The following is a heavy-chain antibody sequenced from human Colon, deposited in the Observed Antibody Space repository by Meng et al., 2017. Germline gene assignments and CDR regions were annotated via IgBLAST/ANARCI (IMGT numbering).Heavy chain of an antibody. D-gene: IGHD3-10*01. J-gene: IGHJ4*02. V-gene: IGHV4-39*01. Sequence: QLEPQESGPGLGKPSETLALTCMVSGGSISSNGYYWDWVRQPPGKGLEWIGAIYHSGSTSYNPSLQSRVTMFVDTSKNQFSLMLTSVTATDTAVYYCARRRGGSGRDCWGQGTLVTVSS. CDR1: GGSISSNGYY. CDR3: ARRRGGSGRDC. CDR2: IYHSGST.